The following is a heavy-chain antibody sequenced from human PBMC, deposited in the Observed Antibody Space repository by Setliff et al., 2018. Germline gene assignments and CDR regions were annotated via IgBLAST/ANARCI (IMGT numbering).Heavy chain of an antibody. D-gene: IGHD3-9*01. V-gene: IGHV4-61*02. Sequence: SETLSLTCTVPGGSFDSGTHYWGWIRQPAGKVPEWIGLIQGTGNTNYNPSLQSRATISIDTSKNQISLKITSVTAADTALYSCAGTPARGTTWLSPFDYWGQGIQVTVSS. CDR3: AGTPARGTTWLSPFDY. CDR2: IQGTGNT. J-gene: IGHJ4*02. CDR1: GGSFDSGTHY.